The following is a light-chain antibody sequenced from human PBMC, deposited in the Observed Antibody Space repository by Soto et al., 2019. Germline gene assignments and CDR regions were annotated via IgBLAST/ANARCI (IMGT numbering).Light chain of an antibody. CDR3: QQSSSFPLT. J-gene: IGKJ4*01. CDR1: QGIANW. V-gene: IGKV1-12*01. CDR2: ESS. Sequence: DTQMTQSPSSVSASVGDRVIITCRASQGIANWLAWYQQKPGKAPKLLIYESSRLESGVPSRFSGSGSGTDFTLTISSLQPEDFATYYCQQSSSFPLTFGGGTKVEIK.